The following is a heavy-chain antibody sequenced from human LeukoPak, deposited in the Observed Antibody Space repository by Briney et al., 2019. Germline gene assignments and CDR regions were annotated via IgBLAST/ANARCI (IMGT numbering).Heavy chain of an antibody. CDR3: AREGQTYYYDSSGYYKNWFDP. J-gene: IGHJ5*02. CDR1: GGSISSGSYY. D-gene: IGHD3-22*01. V-gene: IGHV4-61*02. CDR2: IYTGGST. Sequence: SETLSLTCTVSGGSISSGSYYWSWIRQPAGKGLEWIGRIYTGGSTNYNPSLKSRVTISVDTSKNQFSLKLSSVTAADTAVYYCAREGQTYYYDSSGYYKNWFDPWGQGTLSPSPQ.